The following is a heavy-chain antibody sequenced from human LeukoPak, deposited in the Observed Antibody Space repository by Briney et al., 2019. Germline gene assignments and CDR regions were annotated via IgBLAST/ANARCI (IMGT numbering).Heavy chain of an antibody. D-gene: IGHD4-17*01. J-gene: IGHJ5*02. CDR1: GYSISSGYY. Sequence: SETLSLTCTVSGYSISSGYYWGWIRQPPGKGLEWIGSIYHSGSTYYNPSLKSRVTISVDTSKNQFSLKLSSVTAADTAVYYCARDPTVTLRDWFDPWGQGTLVTVSS. V-gene: IGHV4-38-2*02. CDR3: ARDPTVTLRDWFDP. CDR2: IYHSGST.